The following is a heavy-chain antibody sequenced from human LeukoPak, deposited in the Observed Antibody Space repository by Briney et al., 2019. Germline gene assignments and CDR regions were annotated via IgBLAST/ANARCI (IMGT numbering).Heavy chain of an antibody. Sequence: PSETLSITCTASGGSISRYYWSWIRQPPGKRLDWIWYIYYSGSTNYTPSLKSRVTISVDTSKNQFSLKLSSVTAADTAVYYCARTRIRQTDMVPGRFRGNYFDYWGQGTLVTVSS. D-gene: IGHD3-10*01. V-gene: IGHV4-59*01. CDR3: ARTRIRQTDMVPGRFRGNYFDY. CDR2: IYYSGST. J-gene: IGHJ4*02. CDR1: GGSISRYY.